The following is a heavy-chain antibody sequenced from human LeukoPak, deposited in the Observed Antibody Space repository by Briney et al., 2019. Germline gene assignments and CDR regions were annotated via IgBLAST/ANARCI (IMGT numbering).Heavy chain of an antibody. CDR3: ARERNDWGFGFDAFDI. D-gene: IGHD7-27*01. Sequence: ASVKVCCKSSGYTFTSYGISWVRPAPGQGLEWMGWISAYNGNTNYAQKLQGRVTMTTDTSTSTAYMELRSLRSDDTAVYYCARERNDWGFGFDAFDIWGQGTMVTVSS. CDR2: ISAYNGNT. CDR1: GYTFTSYG. V-gene: IGHV1-18*01. J-gene: IGHJ3*02.